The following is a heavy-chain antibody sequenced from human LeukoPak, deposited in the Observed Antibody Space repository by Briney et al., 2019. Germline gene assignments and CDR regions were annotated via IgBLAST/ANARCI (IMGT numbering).Heavy chain of an antibody. CDR3: ALTYYYDSSGYYGLDY. J-gene: IGHJ4*02. V-gene: IGHV3-23*01. D-gene: IGHD3-22*01. Sequence: GGSLRLSCAASGVTFSSYAMSWVRQAPGKGLEWVSAISGSGGSTYSADSVKGRFTISRDNSKNTLSLQMNSLRAEDTAVYYCALTYYYDSSGYYGLDYWGQGTLVTVSS. CDR2: ISGSGGST. CDR1: GVTFSSYA.